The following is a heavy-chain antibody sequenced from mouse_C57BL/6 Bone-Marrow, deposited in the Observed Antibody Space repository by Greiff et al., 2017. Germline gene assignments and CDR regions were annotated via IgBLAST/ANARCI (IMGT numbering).Heavy chain of an antibody. D-gene: IGHD1-1*01. J-gene: IGHJ2*01. Sequence: VQLQQSGPELVKPGDSVKISCKASGYSFTGYFMNWVMQSHGKSLEWIGRINPYNGDTFYNQKFKGKATLTVDTSSSTAHMELRSLTSEDSAVYYCARDYYGSSPDYWGQGTTLTVSS. V-gene: IGHV1-20*01. CDR1: GYSFTGYF. CDR3: ARDYYGSSPDY. CDR2: INPYNGDT.